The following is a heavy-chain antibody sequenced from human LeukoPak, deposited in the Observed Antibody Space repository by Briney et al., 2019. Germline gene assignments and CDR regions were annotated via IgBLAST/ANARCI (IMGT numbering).Heavy chain of an antibody. CDR3: TRGAGFHAFDI. CDR1: GFTFSSYS. Sequence: GGSLRLSCAASGFTFSSYSMNWVRQAPGKGLEWVSSISSSSSYIYYADSVKGRFAMSRDNAKNTVYLQMNGLRAEDTAVYYCTRGAGFHAFDIWGQGTMVTVSS. D-gene: IGHD2/OR15-2a*01. J-gene: IGHJ3*02. V-gene: IGHV3-21*01. CDR2: ISSSSSYI.